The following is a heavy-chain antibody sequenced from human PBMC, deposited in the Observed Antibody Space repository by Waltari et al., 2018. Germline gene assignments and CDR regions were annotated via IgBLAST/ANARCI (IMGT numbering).Heavy chain of an antibody. CDR1: GYTFTSYD. J-gene: IGHJ6*03. CDR3: ARGSPADYDILTGCMDV. Sequence: QVQLVQSGAEVKKPGASVKVSCKASGYTFTSYDINWVRRATGQGLEWMGWMNPNSGNTGYAQKFQGRVTITRNTSISTAYMELSSLRSEDTAVYYCARGSPADYDILTGCMDVWGKGTTVTVSS. V-gene: IGHV1-8*03. D-gene: IGHD3-9*01. CDR2: MNPNSGNT.